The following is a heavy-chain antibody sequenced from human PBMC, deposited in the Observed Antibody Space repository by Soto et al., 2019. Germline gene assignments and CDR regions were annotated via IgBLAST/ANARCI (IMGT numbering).Heavy chain of an antibody. CDR2: IDPSDSQT. CDR3: ARQIYDSDTGPNFQYYFDS. J-gene: IGHJ4*02. Sequence: GESLKISCKGSGYSFAGYWIAWVRQKPGRGLEWMGRIDPSDSQTYYSPSFRGHVTISATKSITTVFLQWSSLRASDTAMYYCARQIYDSDTGPNFQYYFDSWGQGTPVTVSS. V-gene: IGHV5-10-1*01. D-gene: IGHD3-22*01. CDR1: GYSFAGYW.